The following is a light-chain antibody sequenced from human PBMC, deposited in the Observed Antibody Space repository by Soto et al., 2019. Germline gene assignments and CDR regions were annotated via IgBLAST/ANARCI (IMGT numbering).Light chain of an antibody. CDR2: DAS. CDR1: QSVSSY. CDR3: QQRSNWTPT. V-gene: IGKV3-11*01. Sequence: EIVLTQSPTTPSLSPGERATLSCRASQSVSSYLAWYQQKPGQAPRLLIYDASNRATGIPARFSGSGSGTDFTLTISSLEHEDCAVYYCQQRSNWTPTFGGGTKVDIK. J-gene: IGKJ4*01.